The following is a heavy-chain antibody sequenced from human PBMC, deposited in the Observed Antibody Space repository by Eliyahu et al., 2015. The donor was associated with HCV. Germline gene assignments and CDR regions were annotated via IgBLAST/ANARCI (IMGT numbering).Heavy chain of an antibody. CDR2: IYYSGST. Sequence: QVQLQESGPGLVKPSETLSLTCTVSGGSISSYYWSWIRQPPGKGLEWIGYIYYSGSTNYNPSLKSRVTISVDTSKNQFSLKLSSVTAADTAVYYCAEAMVRGGADVWGQGTTVTVSS. V-gene: IGHV4-59*08. CDR1: GGSISSYY. D-gene: IGHD3-10*01. J-gene: IGHJ6*02. CDR3: AEAMVRGGADV.